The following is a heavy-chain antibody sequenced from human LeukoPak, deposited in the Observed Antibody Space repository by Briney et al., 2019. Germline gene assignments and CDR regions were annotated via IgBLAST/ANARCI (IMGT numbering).Heavy chain of an antibody. D-gene: IGHD6-13*01. CDR1: GGTFSSYA. Sequence: ASVKVSCKASGGTFSSYAISWVRQAPGQGLEWMGGIIPIFGTTNYAQKFQGRVTITADKSTSTAYMELSSLRSEDTAVYYCARTILAAAGTIFSGFDPWGQGTLVTVSS. CDR2: IIPIFGTT. V-gene: IGHV1-69*06. CDR3: ARTILAAAGTIFSGFDP. J-gene: IGHJ5*02.